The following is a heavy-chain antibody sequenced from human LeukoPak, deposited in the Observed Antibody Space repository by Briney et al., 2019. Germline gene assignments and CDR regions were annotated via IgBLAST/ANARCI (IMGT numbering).Heavy chain of an antibody. D-gene: IGHD2-15*01. J-gene: IGHJ6*04. V-gene: IGHV3-30*02. CDR3: AKDQCSGGSCALGLDV. CDR1: GFTFSSYG. CDR2: IRDDGSNK. Sequence: GGSLRLSCAASGFTFSSYGMHWVRQAPGKGLEWVAFIRDDGSNKYYADSVKGRFTISRDNSKNTLYLQMNSLRAEDTAVYYCAKDQCSGGSCALGLDVWGKGATATVSS.